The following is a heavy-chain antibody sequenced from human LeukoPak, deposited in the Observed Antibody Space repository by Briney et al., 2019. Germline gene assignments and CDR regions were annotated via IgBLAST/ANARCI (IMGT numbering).Heavy chain of an antibody. D-gene: IGHD3-16*02. CDR2: IYYSGST. V-gene: IGHV4-31*03. CDR1: GGSIGSGGYY. Sequence: PSQTLSLTCTVSGGSIGSGGYYWSWIRQHPGKGLEWIGFIYYSGSTYYNPSLKSRVTFSVDTSKNQFSLKLSSVNAADTAVYYCARAVYDYIWGSYRFDYWGQGTLVTVSS. J-gene: IGHJ4*02. CDR3: ARAVYDYIWGSYRFDY.